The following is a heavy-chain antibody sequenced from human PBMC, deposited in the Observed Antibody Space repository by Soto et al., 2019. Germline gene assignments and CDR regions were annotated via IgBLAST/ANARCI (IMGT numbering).Heavy chain of an antibody. V-gene: IGHV3-74*03. CDR1: GFTFSRYW. J-gene: IGHJ6*02. Sequence: PGGSLRLSCAVSGFTFSRYWMHWVRQAPGKGLVWVSRVNSDGSSTTYADSVKGRFTLSRDNAKNTLFLQMNSLRAEDTAVYYCARDFRATGYYYYGLDVWGQGTTVTVSS. CDR2: VNSDGSST. CDR3: ARDFRATGYYYYGLDV.